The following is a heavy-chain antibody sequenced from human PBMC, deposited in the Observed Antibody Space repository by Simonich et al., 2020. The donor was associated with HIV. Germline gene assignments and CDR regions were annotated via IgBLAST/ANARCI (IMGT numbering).Heavy chain of an antibody. CDR1: GFTFSSYS. J-gene: IGHJ4*02. D-gene: IGHD2-2*01. Sequence: EVQLVESGGGLVKPGGSLRLSCAASGFTFSSYSMNWVRQAPGKGLEWVSSISSSSSYIYYADSEKGRFTISRDNAKNSLYLQMNSLRAEDTAVYYCARDGMKGSSTSCSDYWGQGTLVTVSS. CDR2: ISSSSSYI. CDR3: ARDGMKGSSTSCSDY. V-gene: IGHV3-21*01.